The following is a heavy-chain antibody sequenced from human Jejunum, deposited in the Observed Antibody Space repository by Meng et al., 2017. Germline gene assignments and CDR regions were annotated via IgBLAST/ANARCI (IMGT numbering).Heavy chain of an antibody. D-gene: IGHD3-10*01. CDR1: GFTFASNT. J-gene: IGHJ4*02. Sequence: EVHLLESGGTLVQPGGCLRLSCSASGFTFASNTLGWVRQAPGKGPEWVSSIGAGADTYYADSVKGRFTVFRDESTNTAFLEMSGLAAADTAIYYCAKGYYGSGATYFEDWGQGTLVTVSS. V-gene: IGHV3-23*01. CDR2: SIGAGADT. CDR3: AKGYYGSGATYFED.